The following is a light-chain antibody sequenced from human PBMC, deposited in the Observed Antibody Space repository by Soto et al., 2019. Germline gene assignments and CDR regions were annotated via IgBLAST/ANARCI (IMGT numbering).Light chain of an antibody. CDR1: QSITNNY. J-gene: IGKJ1*01. Sequence: EIVLNHSQGTLSLSPVERATLSCRAMQSITNNYLAWYQQKPGQDPRLIIYGAYSRATGITDRFSGSGSGTDFALTIRRMEPEDFAVYYCKQYGSSHRTFGKWPKVDLK. CDR2: GAY. V-gene: IGKV3-20*01. CDR3: KQYGSSHRT.